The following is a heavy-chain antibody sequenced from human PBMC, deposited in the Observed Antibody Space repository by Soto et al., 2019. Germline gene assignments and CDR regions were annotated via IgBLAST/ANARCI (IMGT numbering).Heavy chain of an antibody. CDR3: ERGRGIVVVPAAILGWFDP. D-gene: IGHD2-2*01. V-gene: IGHV1-69*06. CDR2: IIPIFGTA. J-gene: IGHJ5*02. CDR1: GGTFSSYA. Sequence: QVQLVQSGAEVKKPGSSVKVSCKASGGTFSSYAISWVRQAPGQGLEWMGGIIPIFGTANYAQKFQGRVTITADKSTSTAYMELSSLRSEDTAVYYCERGRGIVVVPAAILGWFDPWGQGTLVTVSS.